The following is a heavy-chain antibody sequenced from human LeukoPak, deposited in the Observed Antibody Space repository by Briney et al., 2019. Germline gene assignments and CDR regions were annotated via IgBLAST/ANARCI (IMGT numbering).Heavy chain of an antibody. J-gene: IGHJ2*01. V-gene: IGHV3-7*01. Sequence: GGSLRLSCAASGFTFSSYWMSWVRQAPGKGLEWVANIKQDGSEKYYVDSVKGRFTISRDNAKNSLYLQMNSLRAEDTAVYYCAKDRRGGLYWYFDLWGRGTLVTVSS. CDR3: AKDRRGGLYWYFDL. CDR2: IKQDGSEK. D-gene: IGHD3-10*01. CDR1: GFTFSSYW.